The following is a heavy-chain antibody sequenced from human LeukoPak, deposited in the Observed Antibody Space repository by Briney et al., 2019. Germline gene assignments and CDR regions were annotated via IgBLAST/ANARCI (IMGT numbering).Heavy chain of an antibody. Sequence: SETLSLTCAVHGGSFSGYYWSWIRQPPGKGLEWIGEINHSGSTNYNPSLKSRVTISVDTPKNQFSLKLSSVTAADTAVYYCASGVMITFGGVIVNPLDYWGQGTLVTVSS. CDR3: ASGVMITFGGVIVNPLDY. D-gene: IGHD3-16*02. V-gene: IGHV4-34*01. CDR2: INHSGST. J-gene: IGHJ4*02. CDR1: GGSFSGYY.